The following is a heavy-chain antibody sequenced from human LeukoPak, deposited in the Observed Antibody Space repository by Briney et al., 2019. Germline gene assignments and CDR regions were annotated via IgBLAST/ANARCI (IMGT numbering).Heavy chain of an antibody. V-gene: IGHV3-21*01. Sequence: GGSLRLSCAASGFTFSSYEMNWVRQAPGKGLEWVSSISSSSSYIYYADSVKGRFTISRDNAKNSLYLQMNSLRAEDTAVYYCARDYMYYYYYGMDVWGQGTTVTVSS. J-gene: IGHJ6*02. CDR2: ISSSSSYI. CDR3: ARDYMYYYYYGMDV. D-gene: IGHD3-10*01. CDR1: GFTFSSYE.